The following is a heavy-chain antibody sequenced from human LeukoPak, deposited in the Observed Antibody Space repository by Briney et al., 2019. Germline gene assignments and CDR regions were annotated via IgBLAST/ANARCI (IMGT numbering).Heavy chain of an antibody. D-gene: IGHD6-6*01. CDR2: IFYSGST. V-gene: IGHV4-39*07. CDR1: GGSISTSNYY. J-gene: IGHJ4*02. CDR3: ARGDSSSSPDFDY. Sequence: SETLSLTCTVSGGSISTSNYYWGWIRQPPGKGLEWIGNIFYSGSTYYSPSLKSRVTISLDTSRNQFSLKLSSVTAADTAVYYCARGDSSSSPDFDYWGQGTLVTVSS.